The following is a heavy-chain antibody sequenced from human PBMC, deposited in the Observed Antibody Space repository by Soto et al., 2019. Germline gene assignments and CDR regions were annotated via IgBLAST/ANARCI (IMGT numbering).Heavy chain of an antibody. CDR1: GGSISSGGYY. Sequence: LTCTVSGGSISSGGYYWSWIRQHPGKGLEWIGYIYYSGSTYYNPSLKSRVTISVDTSKNQFSLKLSSVTAADTAVYFCARARYQLLHPYYYGMDVWGQGTTVTV. V-gene: IGHV4-31*03. J-gene: IGHJ6*02. CDR3: ARARYQLLHPYYYGMDV. D-gene: IGHD2-2*01. CDR2: IYYSGST.